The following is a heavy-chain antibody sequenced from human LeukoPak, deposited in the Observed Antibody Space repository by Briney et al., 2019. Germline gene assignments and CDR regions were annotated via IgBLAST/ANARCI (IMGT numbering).Heavy chain of an antibody. CDR1: GYTFTSYY. J-gene: IGHJ4*02. Sequence: ASVKVSCKASGYTFTSYYMHWVRQAPGQGLGGMGINNPSGGSTSYAQKFQGRVTMTRDMSTSTVYLELSSQRSEDTAVYYCARDLVRGGGYADYWGQGTLVTVS. CDR2: NNPSGGST. CDR3: ARDLVRGGGYADY. D-gene: IGHD5-12*01. V-gene: IGHV1-46*01.